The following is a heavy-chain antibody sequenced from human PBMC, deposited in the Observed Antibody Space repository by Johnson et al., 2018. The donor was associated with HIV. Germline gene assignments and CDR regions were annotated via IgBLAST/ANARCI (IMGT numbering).Heavy chain of an antibody. CDR1: GFTVSSNY. V-gene: IGHV3-66*01. CDR2: IYSGDRT. Sequence: VQLVESGGGVVQPGRSQRLSCAASGFTVSSNYMSWVRQAPGKGLEWVSVIYSGDRTYSAVSVKGRFTISRDSSKNTLFLQMNSLRVEDTAIYYCAGRSSAWYEDAFDIWGQGTMVTVSS. D-gene: IGHD6-19*01. CDR3: AGRSSAWYEDAFDI. J-gene: IGHJ3*02.